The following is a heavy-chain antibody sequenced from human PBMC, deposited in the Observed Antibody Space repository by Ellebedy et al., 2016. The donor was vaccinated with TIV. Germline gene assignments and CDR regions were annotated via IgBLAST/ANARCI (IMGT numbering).Heavy chain of an antibody. Sequence: PGGSLRLSCAASGLTFSRYGMHWNRQAPDKGLAWVAVIWYDGSIKYLPDPVKGRLTIARDNFNSTLYLQMNSPRDEDTAVYWCASWDFDYWGQGTLVTVSS. V-gene: IGHV3-33*01. CDR2: IWYDGSIK. CDR3: ASWDFDY. CDR1: GLTFSRYG. D-gene: IGHD7-27*01. J-gene: IGHJ4*02.